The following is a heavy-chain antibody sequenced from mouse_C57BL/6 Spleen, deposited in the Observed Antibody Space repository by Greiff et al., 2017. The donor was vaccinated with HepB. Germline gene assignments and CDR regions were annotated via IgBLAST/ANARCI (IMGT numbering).Heavy chain of an antibody. Sequence: EVMLVESGGGLVKPGGSLKLSCAASGFTFSSYAMSWVRQTPEKRLEWVATISDGGSYTYYPDNVKGRFTISRDNAKNNLYLQMSPLKSEDTAMYYCARGATAQALAYWGQGTLVTVAA. V-gene: IGHV5-4*03. CDR3: ARGATAQALAY. J-gene: IGHJ3*01. CDR1: GFTFSSYA. CDR2: ISDGGSYT. D-gene: IGHD3-2*02.